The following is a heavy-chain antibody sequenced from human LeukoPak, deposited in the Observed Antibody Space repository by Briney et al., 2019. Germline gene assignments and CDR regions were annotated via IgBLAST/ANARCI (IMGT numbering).Heavy chain of an antibody. CDR3: ARAPRGIVVVTKRAPYFDY. Sequence: ASVKVSCKASGYTFTSYYMHWVRQAPGQGLEWMGIINPSGGSTSYAQKFQGRVTMTRDTSTSTVYMELSSPRSEDTAVYYCARAPRGIVVVTKRAPYFDYWGQGTLVTVSS. V-gene: IGHV1-46*03. CDR2: INPSGGST. J-gene: IGHJ4*02. D-gene: IGHD3-22*01. CDR1: GYTFTSYY.